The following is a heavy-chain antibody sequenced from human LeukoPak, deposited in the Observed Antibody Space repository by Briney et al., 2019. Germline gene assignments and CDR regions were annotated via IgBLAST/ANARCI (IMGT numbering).Heavy chain of an antibody. CDR1: GGSFSGYY. J-gene: IGHJ4*02. Sequence: SETLSLTCAVYGGSFSGYYWSWIRQPPGKGLEWIGEINHSGSTNYNPSLKSRVTISVDTSKNQFSLKLSSVTAADTAVYYCARGARGELPAMAPFDYWGQETLVTVSS. D-gene: IGHD5-18*01. CDR3: ARGARGELPAMAPFDY. CDR2: INHSGST. V-gene: IGHV4-34*01.